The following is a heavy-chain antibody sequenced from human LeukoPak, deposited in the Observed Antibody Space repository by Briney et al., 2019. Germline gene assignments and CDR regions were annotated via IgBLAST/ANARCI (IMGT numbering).Heavy chain of an antibody. CDR3: ARHHDYGDYGCFDY. J-gene: IGHJ4*02. V-gene: IGHV5-51*01. CDR2: IYPGDSDT. D-gene: IGHD4-17*01. CDR1: GYSFTSYW. Sequence: GESLKISCKGSGYSFTSYWIGWVRQMPGKGLGWMGIIYPGDSDTRYSPSFQGQVTISADKSIRTAYLQWSSLKASDTAIYYCARHHDYGDYGCFDYWGQGTLFTVSS.